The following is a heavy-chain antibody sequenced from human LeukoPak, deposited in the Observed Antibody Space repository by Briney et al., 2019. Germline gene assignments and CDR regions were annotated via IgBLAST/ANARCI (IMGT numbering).Heavy chain of an antibody. CDR3: AGVGALNWFDP. V-gene: IGHV4-39*01. D-gene: IGHD1-26*01. J-gene: IGHJ5*02. CDR1: GGSISSSSYY. Sequence: SETLSLTCTVSGGSISSSSYYWGWIRQPPGKGLEWIGSIYYSGSTYYNPSLKSRVTISVDTSKNQFSLKLSSVTAADTAVYYCAGVGALNWFDPWGQGTLVTVSS. CDR2: IYYSGST.